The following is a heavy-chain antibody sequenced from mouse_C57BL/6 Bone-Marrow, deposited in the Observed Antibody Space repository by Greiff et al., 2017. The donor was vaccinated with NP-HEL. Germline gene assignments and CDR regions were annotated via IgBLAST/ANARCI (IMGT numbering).Heavy chain of an antibody. CDR2: IYPGDGDT. Sequence: QVQLQQSGAELVKPGASVKISCKASGYEFSNYWMNWVKQRPGKGLEWIGQIYPGDGDTNYNGKFKDKATLAADKSSSTAYIQLSRLTSEDSAVYFCARGAYWGQGTLVTVSA. V-gene: IGHV1-80*01. CDR1: GYEFSNYW. J-gene: IGHJ3*01. CDR3: ARGAY.